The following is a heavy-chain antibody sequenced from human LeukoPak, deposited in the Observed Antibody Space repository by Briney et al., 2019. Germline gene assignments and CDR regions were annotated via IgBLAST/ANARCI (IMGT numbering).Heavy chain of an antibody. CDR2: IYYSGST. CDR3: ARCWGWDSYYFDY. Sequence: PSETLSLTCTVSGGSISSYYWSWIRQPPGKGLEWIGYIYYSGSTNYNPSLKSRVTISVDTSKNQFSLKLSSVTAADTALYYCARCWGWDSYYFDYWGLGTLVTVSS. J-gene: IGHJ4*02. V-gene: IGHV4-59*08. CDR1: GGSISSYY. D-gene: IGHD3-16*01.